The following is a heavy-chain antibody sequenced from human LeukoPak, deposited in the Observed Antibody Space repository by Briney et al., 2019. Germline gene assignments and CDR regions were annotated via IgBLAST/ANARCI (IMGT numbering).Heavy chain of an antibody. V-gene: IGHV4-61*02. J-gene: IGHJ5*02. CDR3: AGERPTYYYDST. CDR2: IYTSGST. D-gene: IGHD3-22*01. Sequence: SETLSLTCTVSGGSISSGSYYWSWIRQPAGKGLEWIGRIYTSGSTNYNPSLKSRVTISVDTSKNQFSLKLSSVTAADTAVYYCAGERPTYYYDSTWGQGTLVTVSS. CDR1: GGSISSGSYY.